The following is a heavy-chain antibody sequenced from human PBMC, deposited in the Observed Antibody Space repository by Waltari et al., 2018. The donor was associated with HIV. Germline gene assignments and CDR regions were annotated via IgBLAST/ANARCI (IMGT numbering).Heavy chain of an antibody. J-gene: IGHJ3*01. CDR1: GGALDTFA. D-gene: IGHD1-26*01. CDR2: TAPFFGV. CDR3: AKSDFTELVRGQKAFDV. V-gene: IGHV1-69*19. Sequence: HAQLVQSGAETKKPGSSVKVSCQASGGALDTFASPWVRQAPGQGLEWLGGTAPFFGVIYAQDFNGRVTITSNPSTRTVFLELGGLRPDDTAVYFCAKSDFTELVRGQKAFDVWGQGT.